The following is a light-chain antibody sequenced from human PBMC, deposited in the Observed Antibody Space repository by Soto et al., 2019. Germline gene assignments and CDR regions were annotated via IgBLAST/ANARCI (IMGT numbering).Light chain of an antibody. CDR1: SSDVGGYNY. Sequence: QSVLTQPASVSGSPGQSITISCTGTSSDVGGYNYVSWYQQHPGKVPKLIIYEVSNRPSGISNRFSGSKSGNTASLTISGLQAEDEADYFCSSYTSTSTLYVFGTGTKLTVL. J-gene: IGLJ1*01. CDR2: EVS. V-gene: IGLV2-14*01. CDR3: SSYTSTSTLYV.